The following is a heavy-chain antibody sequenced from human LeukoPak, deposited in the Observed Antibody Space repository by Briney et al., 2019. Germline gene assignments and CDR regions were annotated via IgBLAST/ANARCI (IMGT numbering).Heavy chain of an antibody. Sequence: SETLSLTCTVSGGSISSGGYYWSWIRQHPGKGLEWIGYIYYSGSTYYNPSLKSRVTISVDTSKNQFSLKLSSVTAADTAVYYCARAKTREWLLRGDYFDYWGQGTLVTVSS. D-gene: IGHD3-3*01. CDR2: IYYSGST. CDR1: GGSISSGGYY. V-gene: IGHV4-31*03. J-gene: IGHJ4*02. CDR3: ARAKTREWLLRGDYFDY.